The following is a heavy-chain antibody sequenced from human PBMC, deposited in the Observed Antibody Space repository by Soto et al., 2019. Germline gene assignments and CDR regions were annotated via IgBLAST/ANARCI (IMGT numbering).Heavy chain of an antibody. CDR1: GDTNSNTYY. D-gene: IGHD2-15*01. Sequence: KPSETLSLPCSLSGDTNSNTYYWGWTRKPPGKGLEWIGTIYESGSTYYNPSLHRRVIMSVDTSKIQFSMKLTSVTAADTAVYFSARVKAEIVVVPRLCYRINWFDPWGPGIQVTVSS. CDR3: ARVKAEIVVVPRLCYRINWFDP. CDR2: IYESGST. J-gene: IGHJ5*02. V-gene: IGHV4-38-2*02.